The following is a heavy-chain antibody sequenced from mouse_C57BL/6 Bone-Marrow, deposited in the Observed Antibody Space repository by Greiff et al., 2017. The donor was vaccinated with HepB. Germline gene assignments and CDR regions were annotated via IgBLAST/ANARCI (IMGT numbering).Heavy chain of an antibody. CDR2: ISYDGSN. J-gene: IGHJ1*03. CDR1: GYSITSGYY. V-gene: IGHV3-6*01. D-gene: IGHD1-1*01. CDR3: ARGSVVGGYFDV. Sequence: EVQLVESGPGLVKPSQSLSLTCSVTGYSITSGYYWNWIRQFPGNKLEWMGYISYDGSNNYNPSLKNRISITRDTSKNQFFLKLNSVTTEDTATYYCARGSVVGGYFDVWGTGTTVTVSS.